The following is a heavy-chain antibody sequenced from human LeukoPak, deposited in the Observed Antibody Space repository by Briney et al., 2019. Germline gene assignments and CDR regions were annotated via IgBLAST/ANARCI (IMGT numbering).Heavy chain of an antibody. CDR3: ARSLAYYDFWSGNSVFYYYYMDV. J-gene: IGHJ6*03. D-gene: IGHD3-3*01. V-gene: IGHV4-34*01. CDR2: INHSGST. CDR1: GGSFSGYY. Sequence: SETLSLTCAVCGGSFSGYYWSWIRQPPGKGLEWIGEINHSGSTNYNPSLKSRVTISVDTSKNQFSLKLSSVTAADTAVYYCARSLAYYDFWSGNSVFYYYYMDVWGKGTTVTVSS.